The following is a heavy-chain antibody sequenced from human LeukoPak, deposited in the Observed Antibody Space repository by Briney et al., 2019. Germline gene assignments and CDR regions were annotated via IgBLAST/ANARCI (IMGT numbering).Heavy chain of an antibody. V-gene: IGHV1-18*01. D-gene: IGHD6-19*01. CDR1: GYSFTSYG. CDR3: ARVEQWLASYGMDV. Sequence: ASVKVSCKASGYSFTSYGISWVRQAPGQGLEWMGWISAYNGNTNYAQKLQGRVTMTTDTSTSTAYMELRSLRSDDTAVYYCARVEQWLASYGMDVWGQGTTVTVSS. CDR2: ISAYNGNT. J-gene: IGHJ6*02.